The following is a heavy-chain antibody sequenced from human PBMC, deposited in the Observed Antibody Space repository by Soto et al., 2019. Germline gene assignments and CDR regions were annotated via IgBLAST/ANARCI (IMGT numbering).Heavy chain of an antibody. CDR2: IYYSGST. CDR3: ARGYQLLLDWFDP. Sequence: SETLSLTCPVSGGSISSGGYYWSWIRQHPGKGLEWIGYIYYSGSTYYNPSLKSRVTISVDTSKNQFSLKLSSVTAADTAVYYCARGYQLLLDWFDPWGQGTLVTVSS. V-gene: IGHV4-31*03. D-gene: IGHD2-2*01. J-gene: IGHJ5*02. CDR1: GGSISSGGYY.